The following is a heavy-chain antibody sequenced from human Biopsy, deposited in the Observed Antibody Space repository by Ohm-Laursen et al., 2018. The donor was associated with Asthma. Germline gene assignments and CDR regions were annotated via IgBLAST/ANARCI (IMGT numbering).Heavy chain of an antibody. CDR2: ISRSSSTI. CDR3: ARFKRGYSYGYAGVFDY. V-gene: IGHV3-48*02. Sequence: SLRLSCTASGFTFRSYSMNWVRQAPGKGLEWVSYISRSSSTIYYADSVKGRFTISRDNAKNSLYLQMDSLRDEDTAVYYCARFKRGYSYGYAGVFDYWGQGTLVTVSS. CDR1: GFTFRSYS. D-gene: IGHD5-18*01. J-gene: IGHJ4*02.